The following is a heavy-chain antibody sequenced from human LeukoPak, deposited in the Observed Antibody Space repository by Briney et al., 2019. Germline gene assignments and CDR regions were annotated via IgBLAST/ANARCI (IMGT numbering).Heavy chain of an antibody. V-gene: IGHV1-2*02. CDR1: GYTFTGYY. Sequence: ASVKVSCKASGYTFTGYYMHWVRQAPGQGLEWMGWINPNSGGTNYAQKLQGRVTMTRDTSISTAYMELSRLRSDDTAVYYCAFAPGIAAAGPNWFDPWGQGTLVTVSS. CDR2: INPNSGGT. D-gene: IGHD6-13*01. J-gene: IGHJ5*02. CDR3: AFAPGIAAAGPNWFDP.